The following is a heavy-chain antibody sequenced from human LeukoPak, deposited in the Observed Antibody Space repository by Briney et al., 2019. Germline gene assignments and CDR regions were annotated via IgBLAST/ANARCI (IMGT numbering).Heavy chain of an antibody. D-gene: IGHD2-15*01. CDR3: ARGSVVVVAATISYYYYGMDV. CDR2: IWYDGSNK. Sequence: GRSLRLSCAASGFTFSSYGMHWVRQAPGKGLEWVAVIWYDGSNKYYADSVKGRFTISRDNSKNTLYLQMNSLRAEDTAVYYCARGSVVVVAATISYYYYGMDVWGQGTTVTVPS. J-gene: IGHJ6*02. CDR1: GFTFSSYG. V-gene: IGHV3-33*01.